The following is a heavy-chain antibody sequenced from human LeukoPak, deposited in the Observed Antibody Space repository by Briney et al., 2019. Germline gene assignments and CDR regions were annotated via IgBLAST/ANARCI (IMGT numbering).Heavy chain of an antibody. J-gene: IGHJ4*02. V-gene: IGHV3-23*01. CDR3: AKEDQDGGSGSYYIDY. CDR2: ISTTGGTT. Sequence: GGSLRLSCAASGITFSSYGMSWVRQAPGKGLEWVSAISTTGGTTYYADSVKGRFTISRDNSKNTLYLQMNSLRAEDTAVYYCAKEDQDGGSGSYYIDYWGQGTLVTVSS. CDR1: GITFSSYG. D-gene: IGHD3-10*01.